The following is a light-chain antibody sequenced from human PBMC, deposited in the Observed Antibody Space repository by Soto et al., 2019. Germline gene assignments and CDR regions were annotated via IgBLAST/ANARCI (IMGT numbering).Light chain of an antibody. J-gene: IGLJ2*01. CDR3: SSFSSITREV. Sequence: QSALTQPASVSXXPGQSITISCTGTSSDVGGYSYVSWYQQHPGKPPKLMIYEVSNRPSGVSHRFSGSKSGNTASLTISGLQTEDEADYYCSSFSSITREVFGGGTKVTVL. CDR1: SSDVGGYSY. CDR2: EVS. V-gene: IGLV2-14*01.